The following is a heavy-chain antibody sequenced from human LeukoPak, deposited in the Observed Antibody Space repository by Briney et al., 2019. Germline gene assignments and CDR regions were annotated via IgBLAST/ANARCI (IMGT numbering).Heavy chain of an antibody. V-gene: IGHV4-39*01. CDR1: GGSISSSKYY. CDR2: IFNNGST. CDR3: ARGVLGAINWFDP. Sequence: SETLSLTCTVSGGSISSSKYYWGWIRQPPGKGLEWIGTIFNNGSTHYNPSLKSRVTISVDTSKNQFSLNLSSVTAADTAVYYCARGVLGAINWFDPWGQGALVTVSS. J-gene: IGHJ5*02. D-gene: IGHD1-26*01.